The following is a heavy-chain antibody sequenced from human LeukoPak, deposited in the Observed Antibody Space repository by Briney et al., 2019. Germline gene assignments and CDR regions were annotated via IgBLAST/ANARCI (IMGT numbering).Heavy chain of an antibody. CDR2: IYPGDSDT. D-gene: IGHD2-2*02. Sequence: GESVKISCKGSGYSFTSYWIGWVRQMPGKGLEWMGIIYPGDSDTRYSPSFQGQVTISADKSISTAYLQWSSLKASDTAMYYCARMEVVPAAISYYFDYWGQGTLVTVSS. CDR1: GYSFTSYW. CDR3: ARMEVVPAAISYYFDY. V-gene: IGHV5-51*01. J-gene: IGHJ4*02.